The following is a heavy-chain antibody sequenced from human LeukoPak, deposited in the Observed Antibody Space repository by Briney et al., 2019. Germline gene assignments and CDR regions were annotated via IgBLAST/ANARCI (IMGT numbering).Heavy chain of an antibody. V-gene: IGHV4-34*01. Sequence: SETLPLTCAVYGGSFSGYYWSWIRQPPGKGLEWIGEINHSGSTNYNPSLKSRVTISVDTSKNQFSLKLSSVTAADTAVYYCASFSTTYYYDSSATLSAFDIWGQGTMVTVSS. D-gene: IGHD3-22*01. J-gene: IGHJ3*02. CDR3: ASFSTTYYYDSSATLSAFDI. CDR1: GGSFSGYY. CDR2: INHSGST.